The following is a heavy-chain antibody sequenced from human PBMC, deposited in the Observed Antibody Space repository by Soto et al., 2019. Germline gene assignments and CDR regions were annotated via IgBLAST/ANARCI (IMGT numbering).Heavy chain of an antibody. J-gene: IGHJ5*02. CDR2: MNPNSGNT. CDR1: GYTFTSYD. V-gene: IGHV1-8*01. CDR3: AGGRSGGGGNWFDP. D-gene: IGHD3-10*01. Sequence: QVQLVQSGAEVKKPGASVKVSCKASGYTFTSYDINWVRQATGQGLEWMGWMNPNSGNTAYAQKFQGRGTRTRNPPKRTATMELTSPRSEDPAVYSCAGGRSGGGGNWFDPWGQGTLVTVSS.